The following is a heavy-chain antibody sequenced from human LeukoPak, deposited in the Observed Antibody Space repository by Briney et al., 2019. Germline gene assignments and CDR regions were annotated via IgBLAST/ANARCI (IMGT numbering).Heavy chain of an antibody. CDR2: ISGSSSTL. V-gene: IGHV3-48*01. CDR1: GFNFDTYN. D-gene: IGHD5-18*01. CDR3: ARGSRGYSFGYVDY. Sequence: PGGSLRLSCAASGFNFDTYNMNWVRQAPGKGLEWISYISGSSSTLYYADSVKGRFTISRDNAKKSLYLELNSLRAEDTAVYYCARGSRGYSFGYVDYWGQGTLVTVSS. J-gene: IGHJ4*02.